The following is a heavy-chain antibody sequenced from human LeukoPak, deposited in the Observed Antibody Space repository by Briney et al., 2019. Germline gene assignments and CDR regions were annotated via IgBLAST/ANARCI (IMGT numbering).Heavy chain of an antibody. Sequence: SETLSLTCTVSGVSISSHYWSWIRQPPGKGLEWIGSIYYSGSTYYNPSLKSRVTISVDTSKNQFSLKLSSVTAADTAVYYCAGDHYYYYYYMDVWGKGTTVTVSS. CDR1: GVSISSHY. V-gene: IGHV4-39*07. CDR2: IYYSGST. CDR3: AGDHYYYYYYMDV. J-gene: IGHJ6*03.